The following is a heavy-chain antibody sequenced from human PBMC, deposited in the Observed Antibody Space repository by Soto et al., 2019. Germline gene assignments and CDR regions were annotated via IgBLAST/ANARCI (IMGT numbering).Heavy chain of an antibody. CDR1: GGSINNHY. Sequence: SETLSLTCTVSGGSINNHYWSWIRQPPGKGLEWIGNVYYNGSTYYNPSLKSRVTISVDTSKNQFSLKLSSVTAADTAVYYCARHLHCSGGSCYGNDNWFDPWGQGTLVTVSS. CDR3: ARHLHCSGGSCYGNDNWFDP. D-gene: IGHD2-15*01. J-gene: IGHJ5*02. V-gene: IGHV4-59*08. CDR2: VYYNGST.